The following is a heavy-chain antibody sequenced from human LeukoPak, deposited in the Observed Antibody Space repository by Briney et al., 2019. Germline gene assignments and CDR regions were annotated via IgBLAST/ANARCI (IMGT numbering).Heavy chain of an antibody. V-gene: IGHV3-74*01. CDR3: ARSQGPYDY. CDR1: AFTFSSYW. CDR2: INGDGSRT. Sequence: PRQSLRLSCAPSAFTFSSYWMNWVRQAPGKGLVWVSRINGDGSRTNYADSRKGRSTISRDNGKNTLYLQLNRLKAKAMSIYYSARSQGPYDYWGQGTLVTVSS. J-gene: IGHJ4*02.